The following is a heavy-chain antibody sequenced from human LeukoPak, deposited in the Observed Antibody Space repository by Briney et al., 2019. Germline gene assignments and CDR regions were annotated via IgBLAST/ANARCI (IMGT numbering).Heavy chain of an antibody. Sequence: PSETLSLTCAVSGYSISSGYYWGWIRQPPGKGLEWIGSMYHSGSTYCNPSLKSRVTISVDTSKNQFSLQLSSVTAADTAVYYCARQMRHYWGSGNFYNAVSAFDIWGQGTMVAVSS. CDR1: GYSISSGYY. D-gene: IGHD3-10*01. J-gene: IGHJ3*02. CDR3: ARQMRHYWGSGNFYNAVSAFDI. CDR2: MYHSGST. V-gene: IGHV4-38-2*01.